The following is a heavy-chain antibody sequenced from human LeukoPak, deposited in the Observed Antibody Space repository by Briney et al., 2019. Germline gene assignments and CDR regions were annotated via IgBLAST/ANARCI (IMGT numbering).Heavy chain of an antibody. Sequence: ASVMISCKASGYTFTSYGISWVRQAPGQGLEWMGWISAYNGNTNFAQKLQGRITMTTDTSTSTAYMELRSLRSDDTAVYYCARSGYCYGGTCHSGAFDIWGQGTVVTVSS. CDR1: GYTFTSYG. CDR3: ARSGYCYGGTCHSGAFDI. J-gene: IGHJ3*02. V-gene: IGHV1-18*01. D-gene: IGHD2-15*01. CDR2: ISAYNGNT.